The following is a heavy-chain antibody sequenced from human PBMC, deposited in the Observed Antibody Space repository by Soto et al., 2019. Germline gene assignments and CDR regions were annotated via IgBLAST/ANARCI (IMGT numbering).Heavy chain of an antibody. V-gene: IGHV1-18*04. CDR3: ARDKARVSARSVPQFDY. CDR1: GYTFTSYG. D-gene: IGHD2-21*02. Sequence: ASVKVSCKASGYTFTSYGIGWVRQAPGQGLEWMGWINGYNGDTNYAQKLQGRVTVTTDTSTSTAYMELRSLTSDDTAVYYCARDKARVSARSVPQFDYLGQGSLVTVSS. J-gene: IGHJ4*01. CDR2: INGYNGDT.